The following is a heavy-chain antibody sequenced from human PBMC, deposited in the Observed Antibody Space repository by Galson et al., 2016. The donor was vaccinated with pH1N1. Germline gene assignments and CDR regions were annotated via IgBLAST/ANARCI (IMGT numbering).Heavy chain of an antibody. CDR1: GFTFNIFA. CDR3: TRPNSGSYEEFWFDP. V-gene: IGHV3-23*01. CDR2: ISASGANT. Sequence: SLRLSCAASGFTFNIFAMSWVRQAPGKGPEWVSSISASGANTNYADPVKGRFTISRDDSKNTAYLQMNSLKTEDTAVYYCTRPNSGSYEEFWFDPWGQGTLVTVSS. J-gene: IGHJ5*02. D-gene: IGHD1-26*01.